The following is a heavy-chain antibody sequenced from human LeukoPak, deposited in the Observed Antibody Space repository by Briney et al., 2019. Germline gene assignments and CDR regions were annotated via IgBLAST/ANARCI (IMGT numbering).Heavy chain of an antibody. CDR1: GFTFSDYD. CDR3: VKHSAPVLAAARFDY. CDR2: ISRSASTI. D-gene: IGHD2-2*01. V-gene: IGHV3-11*01. Sequence: PGGSLRLSCAASGFTFSDYDMRWIRQAPGKGLEWVSYISRSASTIYYADSVKGRFTISRDNAKNSLYLQMNSLRAEDTALYYCVKHSAPVLAAARFDYWGQGNLVTVSS. J-gene: IGHJ4*02.